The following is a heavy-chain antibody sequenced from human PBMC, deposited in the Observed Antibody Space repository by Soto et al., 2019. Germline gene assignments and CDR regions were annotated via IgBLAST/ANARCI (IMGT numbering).Heavy chain of an antibody. CDR2: IYYSGST. J-gene: IGHJ4*02. D-gene: IGHD2-8*02. CDR3: ARIAAHDTGGSPLYYFDY. Sequence: PSETLSLTCTVSGGSISSSGYFWTWIRQHPGKGLEWVGYIYYSGSTYYNPSLKSRLTISVDTSKNQFSLKLASVTAADTAVYFCARIAAHDTGGSPLYYFDYWGQGTLVTVSS. CDR1: GGSISSSGYF. V-gene: IGHV4-31*03.